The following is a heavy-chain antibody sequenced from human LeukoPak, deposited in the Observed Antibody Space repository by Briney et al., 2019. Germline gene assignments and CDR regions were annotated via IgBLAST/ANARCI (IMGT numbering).Heavy chain of an antibody. D-gene: IGHD5-24*01. CDR1: GFSFSSRA. V-gene: IGHV3-30*04. Sequence: PGGSLRLSCAASGFSFSSRAMQWVRQAPGKGLEWVAVISYDESDKYYADSVKGRFTISRDISRNTLYLQMNSLRPEDTAVYYCARGDAYNLGWHFDLWGRGTLVTVSS. CDR3: ARGDAYNLGWHFDL. CDR2: ISYDESDK. J-gene: IGHJ2*01.